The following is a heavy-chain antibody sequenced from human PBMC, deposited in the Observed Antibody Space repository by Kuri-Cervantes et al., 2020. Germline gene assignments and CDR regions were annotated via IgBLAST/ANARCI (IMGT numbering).Heavy chain of an antibody. V-gene: IGHV4-30-2*02. CDR3: ARERPAYPFDP. Sequence: SCAVSGGSISSGGYSWSWIRQPPGKGLEWIGYIYHSGSTYYNPSLKSRVTISLDTSKNQFSLKLTSVTTTDTAVYYCARERPAYPFDPWGQGILVTVSS. CDR1: GGSISSGGYS. CDR2: IYHSGST. J-gene: IGHJ5*02. D-gene: IGHD3-16*01.